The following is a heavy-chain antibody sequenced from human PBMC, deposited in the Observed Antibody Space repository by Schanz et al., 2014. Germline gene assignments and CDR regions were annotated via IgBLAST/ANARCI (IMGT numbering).Heavy chain of an antibody. J-gene: IGHJ4*02. CDR1: GFIFSGYA. V-gene: IGHV3-23*04. Sequence: VQLVESGGGVVQPGNSLRLSCAASGFIFSGYAMIWVRQAPGKGLEWVSAISGNGGSTYFADSVKGRFTISRDNARNTLYLQMNSLRAEDTAVYYCTRDTDYHFDYWGQGTLVTVSS. D-gene: IGHD4-17*01. CDR2: ISGNGGST. CDR3: TRDTDYHFDY.